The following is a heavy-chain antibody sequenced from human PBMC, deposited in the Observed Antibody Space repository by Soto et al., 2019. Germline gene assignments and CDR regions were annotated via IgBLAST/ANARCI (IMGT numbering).Heavy chain of an antibody. V-gene: IGHV1-18*01. J-gene: IGHJ3*02. CDR3: SGYSSGYDAFDI. CDR2: ISAYNSNT. CDR1: GYTFTSYG. Sequence: WASVKVSCKASGYTFTSYGISWVRQAPGQGLEWMGWISAYNSNTNYAQKLQGRVTMTTDTSTSTAYMELRSLRSDDTAVYYCSGYSSGYDAFDIWGQGTMVTVSS. D-gene: IGHD6-19*01.